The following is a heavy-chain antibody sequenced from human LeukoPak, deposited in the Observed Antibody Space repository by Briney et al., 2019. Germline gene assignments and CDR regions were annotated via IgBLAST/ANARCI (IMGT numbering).Heavy chain of an antibody. CDR3: ARIGATGGHLEY. CDR1: GFSLSTSGMR. J-gene: IGHJ4*02. D-gene: IGHD2-8*02. V-gene: IGHV2-70*04. Sequence: SGPTLVNPAQTLTLTCSFSGFSLSTSGMRVSWIRQPPGKVLEWLARIDWDDDKFYSTSLKTRLTISKDTSKNQVVLTMTNVDPVDTAAYYCARIGATGGHLEYWGQGTLVTVSS. CDR2: IDWDDDK.